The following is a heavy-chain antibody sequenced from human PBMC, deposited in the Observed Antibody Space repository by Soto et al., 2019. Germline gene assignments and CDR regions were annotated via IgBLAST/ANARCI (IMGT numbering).Heavy chain of an antibody. CDR1: GYTFTNFG. J-gene: IGHJ4*02. CDR3: ARGGTPIDY. Sequence: QVQLVQSGAEVKKPGASVKVSCKASGYTFTNFGISWVRQAPGQGLEWMGWISAYNGNTNYAQNFHGRDTMTTDTSTSTANMELRSLRSDDTAVYYGARGGTPIDYWGQGTLVTVSS. CDR2: ISAYNGNT. D-gene: IGHD2-15*01. V-gene: IGHV1-18*01.